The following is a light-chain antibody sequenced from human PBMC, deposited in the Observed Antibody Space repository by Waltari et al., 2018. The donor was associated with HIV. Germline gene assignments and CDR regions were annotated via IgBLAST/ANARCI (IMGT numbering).Light chain of an antibody. J-gene: IGLJ3*02. Sequence: HSVLIQPPSASGTPGQTVIISCSGNTSNIANNDVTWYQHFPGSAPKLLIYMNNYRPSGVPDRFAGSRSGTSASLTISGLQIEDEAQYYCATWDDSLNGVFGAGTRLTVL. CDR3: ATWDDSLNGV. V-gene: IGLV1-44*01. CDR1: TSNIANND. CDR2: MNN.